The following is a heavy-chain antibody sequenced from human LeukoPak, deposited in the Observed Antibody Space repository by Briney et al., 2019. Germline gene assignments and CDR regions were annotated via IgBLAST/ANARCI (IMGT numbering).Heavy chain of an antibody. Sequence: GGSLRLSCVVSGFTFSSYHMNWVRQAPGKGLEWVSAISGSGGSTYYADSVKGRFTISRDNSKNTLYLQMNSLRAEDTAVYYCAKEAQSSSWPYYYYYMDVWGKGTTVTISS. CDR2: ISGSGGST. CDR1: GFTFSSYH. D-gene: IGHD6-13*01. V-gene: IGHV3-23*01. CDR3: AKEAQSSSWPYYYYYMDV. J-gene: IGHJ6*03.